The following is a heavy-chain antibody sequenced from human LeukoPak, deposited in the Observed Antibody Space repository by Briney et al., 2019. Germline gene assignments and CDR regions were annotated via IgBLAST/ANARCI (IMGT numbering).Heavy chain of an antibody. Sequence: GASVKVSCKSSGYTFTSYGISWVRQAPGQGLEWMGWISAYNGNTNYAQKLQGRVTMTTDTSTSTAYMELRSLRSDGTAVYYCARDRSLSYQLLSPYFDYWGQGTLVTVSS. J-gene: IGHJ4*02. CDR3: ARDRSLSYQLLSPYFDY. CDR1: GYTFTSYG. CDR2: ISAYNGNT. D-gene: IGHD2-2*01. V-gene: IGHV1-18*01.